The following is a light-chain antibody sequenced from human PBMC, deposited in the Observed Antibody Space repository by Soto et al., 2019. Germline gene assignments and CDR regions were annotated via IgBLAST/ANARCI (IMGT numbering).Light chain of an antibody. V-gene: IGKV2-28*01. J-gene: IGKJ5*01. CDR1: QSLLHSNGYTY. CDR2: LGS. Sequence: DIVMTQSPLSLPVTPGESASISCRSSQSLLHSNGYTYFDWYLQKPGQSPQLLIYLGSNRASGVPDRFSGSGSGEDFTLKISRGEAGDVGVYYCMQALQTPLAFGQGTRLEIK. CDR3: MQALQTPLA.